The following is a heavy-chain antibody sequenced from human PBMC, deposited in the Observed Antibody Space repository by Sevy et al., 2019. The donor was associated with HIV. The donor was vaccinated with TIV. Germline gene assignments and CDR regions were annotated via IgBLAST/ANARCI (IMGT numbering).Heavy chain of an antibody. V-gene: IGHV3-53*01. D-gene: IGHD3-10*01. Sequence: GGSLRLSCAASGFTVSSNYMSWVRQAPGKGLEWVSVIYSGGSTYYADSVKGRFTISRDNSKNTLYLQMNSLRAEDTAVYYCARGGSGSGSHAFEIWGQGTMVTFSS. CDR1: GFTVSSNY. CDR2: IYSGGST. J-gene: IGHJ3*02. CDR3: ARGGSGSGSHAFEI.